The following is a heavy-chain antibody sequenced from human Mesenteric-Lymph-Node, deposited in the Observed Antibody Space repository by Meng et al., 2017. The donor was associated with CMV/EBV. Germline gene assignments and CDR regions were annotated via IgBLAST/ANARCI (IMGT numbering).Heavy chain of an antibody. Sequence: SETLSLTCTVSGGSISSSSYYWGWIRQPPGKGLEWIGSIYYSGSTNYNPSLKSRVTISVDTSKNQFSLKLSSVTAADTAVYYCARHESDLGYCSSTSCPTMYNWFDPWGQGTLVTVSS. J-gene: IGHJ5*02. D-gene: IGHD2-2*01. V-gene: IGHV4-39*07. CDR3: ARHESDLGYCSSTSCPTMYNWFDP. CDR2: IYYSGST. CDR1: GGSISSSSYY.